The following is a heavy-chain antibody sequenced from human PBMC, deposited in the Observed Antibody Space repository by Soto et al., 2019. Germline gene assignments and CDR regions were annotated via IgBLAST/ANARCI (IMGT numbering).Heavy chain of an antibody. CDR3: AKDLRAGSLVYGMDV. CDR1: GFTFDDYA. Sequence: EVQLVESGGGLVQPGRSLRLSCAASGFTFDDYAMHWVRQAPGKGLEWVSGISWNSGSIGYADSVKGRFTISRDNAKNSLYLQMNSLRAEDTALYYCAKDLRAGSLVYGMDVWGQGTTVTVSS. J-gene: IGHJ6*02. CDR2: ISWNSGSI. D-gene: IGHD6-19*01. V-gene: IGHV3-9*01.